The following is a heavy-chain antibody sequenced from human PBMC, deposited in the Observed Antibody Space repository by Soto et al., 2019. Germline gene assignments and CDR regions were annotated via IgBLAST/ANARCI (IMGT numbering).Heavy chain of an antibody. Sequence: PGGSLRLSCSASGFTFSSYAMHWVRQAPGKGLEYVSAISSNGGSTYYADSVKGRFTISRDNSKNTLYLQMSSLRAEDTAVYYCVKDLGPGGVWGSVFFGSSSYHGMDVWGQGTTVTVSS. D-gene: IGHD6-6*01. V-gene: IGHV3-64D*06. CDR3: VKDLGPGGVWGSVFFGSSSYHGMDV. CDR1: GFTFSSYA. CDR2: ISSNGGST. J-gene: IGHJ6*02.